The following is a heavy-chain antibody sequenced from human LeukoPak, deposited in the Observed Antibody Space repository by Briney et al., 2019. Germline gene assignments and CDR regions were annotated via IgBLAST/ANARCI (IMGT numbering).Heavy chain of an antibody. V-gene: IGHV4-34*01. J-gene: IGHJ5*02. CDR2: IYHSGST. CDR3: ARRIAAPIGWFDP. D-gene: IGHD6-13*01. CDR1: GGSFSGYY. Sequence: ASETLSLTCAVYGGSFSGYYWSWIRQPPGKGLEWIGSIYHSGSTYYNPSLKSRVTISVDTSKNQFSLKLSSVTAADTAVYYCARRIAAPIGWFDPWGQGTLVTVSS.